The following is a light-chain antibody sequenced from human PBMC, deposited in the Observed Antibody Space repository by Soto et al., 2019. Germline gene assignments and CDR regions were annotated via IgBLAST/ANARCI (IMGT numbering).Light chain of an antibody. J-gene: IGKJ1*01. CDR2: KAS. CDR1: QSISIW. CDR3: QQYSTYTPRT. Sequence: DLRMTQSPSTLSASVGDRVTITCRASQSISIWLAWYQQKPGKAPKILIYKASSLESGVPSMFSGSVSATEFTLTISSLQPDDFATYYYQQYSTYTPRTFGQGTKVEIK. V-gene: IGKV1-5*03.